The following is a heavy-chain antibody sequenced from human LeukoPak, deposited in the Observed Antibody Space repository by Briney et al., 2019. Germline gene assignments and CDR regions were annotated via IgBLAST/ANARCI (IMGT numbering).Heavy chain of an antibody. CDR2: ISGSGGST. CDR3: AKDLGYDFWSGYVAFDI. Sequence: GGSLRLSCAASGFTFSSYAMSWVRQAPGKGLEWVSAISGSGGSTYYADSVKGRFTISRDNSKNTLYLQMNSLRAEDTAVYYCAKDLGYDFWSGYVAFDIWGQGTMVTVSS. D-gene: IGHD3-3*01. CDR1: GFTFSSYA. V-gene: IGHV3-23*01. J-gene: IGHJ3*02.